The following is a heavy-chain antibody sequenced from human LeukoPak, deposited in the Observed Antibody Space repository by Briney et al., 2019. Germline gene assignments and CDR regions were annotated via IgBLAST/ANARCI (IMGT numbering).Heavy chain of an antibody. D-gene: IGHD1-14*01. CDR2: MFYSGST. J-gene: IGHJ4*02. CDR3: ARARYFDY. CDR1: GDSFSRFY. Sequence: SETLSLTCTVSGDSFSRFYWTWIRQPPGKGLEWIGYMFYSGSTNYNPSLKSRVTISVDTSKNQFSLKLSSVTAADTAVYYCARARYFDYWGQGTLVTVSS. V-gene: IGHV4-59*12.